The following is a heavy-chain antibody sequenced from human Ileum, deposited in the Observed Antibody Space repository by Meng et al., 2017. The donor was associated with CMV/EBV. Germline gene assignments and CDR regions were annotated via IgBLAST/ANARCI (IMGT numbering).Heavy chain of an antibody. CDR2: LYYNGDT. CDR1: GGPISSNYY. D-gene: IGHD2/OR15-2a*01. J-gene: IGHJ4*02. CDR3: AQRIYIDSYYFDS. V-gene: IGHV4-39*07. Sequence: QPQLQEPGPGRVKPSETLSLTCTVSGGPISSNYYWGWIRQSPGKGLEWIGSLYYNGDTYYNPSLKSRVTLSVDTSKNQFSLKLNSVIAADTAVYYCAQRIYIDSYYFDSWGQGTLVTVSS.